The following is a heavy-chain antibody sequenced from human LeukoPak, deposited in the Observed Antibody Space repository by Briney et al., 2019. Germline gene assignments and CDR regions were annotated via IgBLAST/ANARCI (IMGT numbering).Heavy chain of an antibody. CDR1: GFLVSSNY. Sequence: SGGSLRLSCTPSGFLVSSNYMGWVRQAPGKGLEWVSVIYSGGSTYYADSVKGRFTISRDNSKNTLYLQRNSLRAEDTAMYYCARGKDDAFDIWGQGTMVTVSS. CDR2: IYSGGST. V-gene: IGHV3-53*01. CDR3: ARGKDDAFDI. J-gene: IGHJ3*02.